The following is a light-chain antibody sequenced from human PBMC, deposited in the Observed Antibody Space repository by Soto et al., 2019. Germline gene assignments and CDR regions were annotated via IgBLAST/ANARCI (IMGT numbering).Light chain of an antibody. Sequence: EIVVTQSPATLSVSPGERATLSCRASQNIGINLAWYQQKPGQAPSLLIYEGSTRATGIPTRFSGSGSGTDFTLTISSLLSADFADYHCQQYNSWPRTFGQGTKVDIK. CDR2: EGS. CDR1: QNIGIN. V-gene: IGKV3-15*01. J-gene: IGKJ1*01. CDR3: QQYNSWPRT.